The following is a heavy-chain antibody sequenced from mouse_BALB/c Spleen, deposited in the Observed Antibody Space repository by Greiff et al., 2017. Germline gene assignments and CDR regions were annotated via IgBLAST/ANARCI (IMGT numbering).Heavy chain of an antibody. D-gene: IGHD1-1*01. J-gene: IGHJ3*01. CDR2: IHPNSGNT. V-gene: IGHV1S14*01. CDR3: ARSGSYYYGSSYEGFAY. Sequence: QVQLQQSGAELVRPGSSVKISCKASGYAFSSYWMNWVKQRPGQGLEWIGEIHPNSGNTNYNEKFKGKATLTVDTSSSTAYVDLSSLTSEDSAVYYWARSGSYYYGSSYEGFAYWGQGTLGTVSA. CDR1: GYAFSSYW.